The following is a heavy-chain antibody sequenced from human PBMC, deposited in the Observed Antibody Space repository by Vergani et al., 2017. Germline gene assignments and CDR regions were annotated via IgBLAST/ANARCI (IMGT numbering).Heavy chain of an antibody. Sequence: QVQLVESGGGVVQPGRSLRLSCAASGFTFSSYAMHWVRQAPGKGLEWVAVISYDGSDKYYADSVKGRFTISRDNSKNTLYLQMNSLRAEDTAVYYCVSYERGPRNSYYYYYTMDVWGQGTTVTVSS. V-gene: IGHV3-30*01. D-gene: IGHD1-7*01. J-gene: IGHJ6*02. CDR1: GFTFSSYA. CDR2: ISYDGSDK. CDR3: VSYERGPRNSYYYYYTMDV.